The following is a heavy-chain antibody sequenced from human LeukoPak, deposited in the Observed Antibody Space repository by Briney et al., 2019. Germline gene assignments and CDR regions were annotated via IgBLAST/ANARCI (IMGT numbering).Heavy chain of an antibody. Sequence: GGSLRLSCAASGLTFSSYGMNWVRQAPGKGLEWVSAISGSGDSTYHADSVRGRFTVSRDNSKNTLYLQMKSLRAEDTAVYYCARERATHDFDYWGQGTLVTVSS. CDR1: GLTFSSYG. V-gene: IGHV3-23*01. CDR2: ISGSGDST. CDR3: ARERATHDFDY. J-gene: IGHJ4*02.